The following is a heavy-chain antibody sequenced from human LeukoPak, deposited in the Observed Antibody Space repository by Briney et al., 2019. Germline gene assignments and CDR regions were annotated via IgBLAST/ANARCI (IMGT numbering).Heavy chain of an antibody. CDR3: AHTIDFWSGSDY. CDR2: ISAYNGNT. D-gene: IGHD3-3*01. Sequence: EASVKVSCKSSEDTFSSDTFSWVRQAPGQGLEWMGWISAYNGNTNYAQKLQGRVTMTTDTSTSTAYMELRSLRSDDTAVYYCAHTIDFWSGSDYWGQGTLVTVSS. J-gene: IGHJ4*02. V-gene: IGHV1-18*01. CDR1: EDTFSSDT.